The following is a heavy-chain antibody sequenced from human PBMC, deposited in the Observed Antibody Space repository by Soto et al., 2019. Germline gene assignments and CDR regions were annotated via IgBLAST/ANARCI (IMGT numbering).Heavy chain of an antibody. J-gene: IGHJ4*02. Sequence: AXVKVSSKTSGCSFTSYTIHWVRQAPGQRVEWMGWINTGNDNTKYSQKFQGRVTITRDTSASTAYMEVSSLTSEDTAVYYCARGYDFGESVDSWGQGTLVTVSS. CDR2: INTGNDNT. V-gene: IGHV1-3*04. CDR1: GCSFTSYT. D-gene: IGHD4-17*01. CDR3: ARGYDFGESVDS.